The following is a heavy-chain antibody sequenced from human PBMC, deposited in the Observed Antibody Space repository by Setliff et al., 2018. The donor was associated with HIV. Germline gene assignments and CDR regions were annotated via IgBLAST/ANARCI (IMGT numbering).Heavy chain of an antibody. J-gene: IGHJ6*03. Sequence: GGSLRLSCAASGFTFSAHGMHWVRQAPGKGLEWVAFINYDESYEYYADSVKGRVSSSRDNSKNTVDLHMNSLRAEDTAIYYCAKRRVCNTSCYIVDYMDVWGKGTTVTVSS. D-gene: IGHD2-21*01. CDR2: INYDESYE. CDR1: GFTFSAHG. CDR3: AKRRVCNTSCYIVDYMDV. V-gene: IGHV3-30*02.